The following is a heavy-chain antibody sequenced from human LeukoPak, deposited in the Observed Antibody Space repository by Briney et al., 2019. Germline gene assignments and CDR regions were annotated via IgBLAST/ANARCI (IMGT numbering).Heavy chain of an antibody. V-gene: IGHV3-48*01. CDR1: GFPFIEYS. Sequence: GGSLRLSCTASGFPFIEYSMNWVRQAPGKGLEWISYIGIDSGNTKYADSVRGRFTISADKAKNSLHLQMNSLRVGDTAVYYCARDHNYAFDNWGQGTLVSVAS. J-gene: IGHJ4*02. CDR2: IGIDSGNT. D-gene: IGHD1-1*01. CDR3: ARDHNYAFDN.